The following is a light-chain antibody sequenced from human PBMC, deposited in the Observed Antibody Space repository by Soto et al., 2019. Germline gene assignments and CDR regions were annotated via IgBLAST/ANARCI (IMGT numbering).Light chain of an antibody. CDR1: QSVSSD. V-gene: IGKV3-15*01. J-gene: IGKJ4*01. Sequence: EIVLTQSPDTLSLSPGERATLSCRASQSVSSDYLVWYQQRPGQAPRLLIYGASTRATGIPARFSGSGSGTEFTLTISSLQSEDFAVYYCQQYRHWPLTFGGGTKVDIK. CDR3: QQYRHWPLT. CDR2: GAS.